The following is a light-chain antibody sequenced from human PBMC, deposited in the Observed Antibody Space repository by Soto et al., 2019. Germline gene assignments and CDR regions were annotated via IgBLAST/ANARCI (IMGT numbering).Light chain of an antibody. CDR2: GAS. CDR1: QTVSSNY. V-gene: IGKV3D-20*02. J-gene: IGKJ4*01. CDR3: QQRYNWPPLT. Sequence: EIILTQSPDTLSLSPGERATLSCRASQTVSSNYLAWCQQRPGQAPRLLIYGASTRAAGIPDRFSGSGSGTDFTLTITRLEPEDSAVYYCQQRYNWPPLTFGGGTKVEIK.